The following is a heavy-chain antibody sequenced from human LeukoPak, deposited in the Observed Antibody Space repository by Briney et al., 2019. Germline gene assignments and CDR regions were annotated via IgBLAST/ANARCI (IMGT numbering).Heavy chain of an antibody. D-gene: IGHD1-1*01. J-gene: IGHJ4*02. CDR1: GFTFNSFS. V-gene: IGHV3-21*01. CDR2: ISSSTIYT. Sequence: PGGSLRLSCAASGFTFNSFSMNWVRQAPGKGLEWVSSISSSTIYTYYADSVKGRFTISRDNAKNSLYLQMNSLRAEDTAVYYCARGGSGNWNAPFDYWGQGTLVIVSS. CDR3: ARGGSGNWNAPFDY.